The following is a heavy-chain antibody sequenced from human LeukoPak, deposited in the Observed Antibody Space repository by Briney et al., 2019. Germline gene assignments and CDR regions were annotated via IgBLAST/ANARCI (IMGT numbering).Heavy chain of an antibody. D-gene: IGHD6-19*01. CDR2: IYYSGST. CDR3: ARHLSAWFFDH. CDR1: GGSISSYY. Sequence: SETLSLTCTVSGGSISSYYWSWIRQPPGKGLEWIGNIYYSGSTNYNPSLKSRVTISVNTSKNQFSLKLSSVTAADTAVYYCARHLSAWFFDHWGQGTLVTVSS. J-gene: IGHJ4*02. V-gene: IGHV4-59*08.